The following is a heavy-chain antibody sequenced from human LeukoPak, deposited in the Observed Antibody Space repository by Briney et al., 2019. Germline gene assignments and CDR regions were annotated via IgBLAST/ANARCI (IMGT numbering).Heavy chain of an antibody. D-gene: IGHD2-15*01. Sequence: SETLSLTCTVSGGSISSHYWTWIRRAPVKGLEWIGDISNSGSTSYNPSLKSRVTISIDTSKNQFSLKLSSVTAADTAVYYCGRDALVGYFSYYYMDVWGKGTTVTVSS. V-gene: IGHV4-59*11. CDR2: ISNSGST. J-gene: IGHJ6*03. CDR3: GRDALVGYFSYYYMDV. CDR1: GGSISSHY.